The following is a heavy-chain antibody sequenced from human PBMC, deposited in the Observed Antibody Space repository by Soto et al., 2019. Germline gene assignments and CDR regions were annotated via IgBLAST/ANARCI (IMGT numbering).Heavy chain of an antibody. D-gene: IGHD5-12*01. V-gene: IGHV4-30-4*01. CDR1: VCTISSGYYY. CDR3: ARGKALIVAKITGRYSYADWFDP. J-gene: IGHJ5*02. Sequence: SETLYLTFTVSVCTISSGYYYWSWLRQPPGKGLEWIGYIYYSGSTYYNPSLKSRVTISVDTSKNQFSLKLSSVTAADTAVYYCARGKALIVAKITGRYSYADWFDPWGQGTLVTSP. CDR2: IYYSGST.